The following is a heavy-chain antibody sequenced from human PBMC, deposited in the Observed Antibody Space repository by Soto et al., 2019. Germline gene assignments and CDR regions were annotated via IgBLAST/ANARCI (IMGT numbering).Heavy chain of an antibody. V-gene: IGHV4-4*07. Sequence: KTSETLSLTCTVSGGSVSDYFWNWIRQPAGKGLEWTGRFYINGNTNYNPSLKSRVTLSVDTSQNQFSLKLTSVTAADTAVYYCAREFYSGSGTYYAPFDSWGQGTLVTVSS. J-gene: IGHJ4*02. CDR1: GGSVSDYF. D-gene: IGHD3-10*01. CDR3: AREFYSGSGTYYAPFDS. CDR2: FYINGNT.